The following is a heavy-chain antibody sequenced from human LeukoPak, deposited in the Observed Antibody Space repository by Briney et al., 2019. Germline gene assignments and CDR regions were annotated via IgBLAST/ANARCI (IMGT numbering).Heavy chain of an antibody. CDR2: ISGSGGST. V-gene: IGHV3-23*01. CDR1: GFTFSSYA. J-gene: IGHJ4*02. D-gene: IGHD2-21*01. Sequence: LGGSLRLSCAASGFTFSSYAMSWVRQAPGKGLEWVSAISGSGGSTYYADSVKGRFTISRDNSTNTLYLQMNSLRAEDTAVYYCAKFLPTHIVVANYYFDYWGQGTLVTVSS. CDR3: AKFLPTHIVVANYYFDY.